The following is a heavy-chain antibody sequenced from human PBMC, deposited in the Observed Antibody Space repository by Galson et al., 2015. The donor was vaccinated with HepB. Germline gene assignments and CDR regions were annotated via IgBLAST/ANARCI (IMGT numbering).Heavy chain of an antibody. D-gene: IGHD6-19*01. Sequence: SVKVSCKASGGTFSSYAISWVRQAPGQGLEWMGRIIPILGIANYAQKFQGRVTITADKSTSTAYMELSSLRSEDTAVYYCARPGGYSSGWPTWYFDLWGRGTLVTVSS. J-gene: IGHJ2*01. CDR3: ARPGGYSSGWPTWYFDL. CDR2: IIPILGIA. V-gene: IGHV1-69*04. CDR1: GGTFSSYA.